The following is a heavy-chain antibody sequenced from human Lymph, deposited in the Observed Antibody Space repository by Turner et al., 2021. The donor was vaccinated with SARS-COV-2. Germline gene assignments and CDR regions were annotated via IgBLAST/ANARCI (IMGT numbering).Heavy chain of an antibody. Sequence: QLQLVESGGGVVQPGRSLRLSCAASGFTFSTYAIHWVRQAAGKGLEWVAVISNDGSNKYYADSVKGRFTISRDNSKNTLYLQMNSLRAEDTAVYYCARYGSGGYSYYGLDVWGQGTTVTVSS. V-gene: IGHV3-30*04. D-gene: IGHD3-10*01. CDR3: ARYGSGGYSYYGLDV. J-gene: IGHJ6*02. CDR1: GFTFSTYA. CDR2: ISNDGSNK.